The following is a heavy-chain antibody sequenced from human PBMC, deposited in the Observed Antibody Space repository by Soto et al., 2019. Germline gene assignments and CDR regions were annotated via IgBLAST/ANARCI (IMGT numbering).Heavy chain of an antibody. CDR2: ISGSGGST. J-gene: IGHJ3*02. Sequence: GGSLRLSCAASGFTFSSYAMSWVRQAPGKGLEWVSAISGSGGSTYDADSVKGRFTISRDNSKNTLYLQRSSLRAEDTAVYYCAKYSGYNYIGRAFDTWGHGTMVTVSS. V-gene: IGHV3-23*01. CDR1: GFTFSSYA. D-gene: IGHD5-12*01. CDR3: AKYSGYNYIGRAFDT.